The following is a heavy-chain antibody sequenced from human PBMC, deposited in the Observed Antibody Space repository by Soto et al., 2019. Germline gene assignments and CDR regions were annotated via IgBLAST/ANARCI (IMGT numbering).Heavy chain of an antibody. CDR1: GFSVSNSY. V-gene: IGHV3-66*01. CDR2: IYGGGDS. Sequence: EVQLVESGGGLVQPGGSLRLSCAASGFSVSNSYMTWVRQAPGKGLEWVSNIYGGGDSFYSDSVKGRFTISRDNSKNTLYLQMNSLRVEDRGVYYGAGDTFGGAYNFCHGGQGTLVTVSS. J-gene: IGHJ4*02. CDR3: AGDTFGGAYNFCH. D-gene: IGHD3-3*01.